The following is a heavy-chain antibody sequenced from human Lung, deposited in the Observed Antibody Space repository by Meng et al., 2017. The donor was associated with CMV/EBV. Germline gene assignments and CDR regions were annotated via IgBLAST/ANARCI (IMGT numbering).Heavy chain of an antibody. CDR1: GYTFKDYG. D-gene: IGHD1-26*01. V-gene: IGHV1-18*01. Sequence: ASXXVSXKGSGYTFKDYGIAWVRQAPGQGLEWMGWVSPYNGKTDYAQKFQGRVTMTTDTSTSTAYMELRSLRSDDKALYYCARSEWELQPFDFWGQGTLVTVSS. CDR2: VSPYNGKT. CDR3: ARSEWELQPFDF. J-gene: IGHJ4*02.